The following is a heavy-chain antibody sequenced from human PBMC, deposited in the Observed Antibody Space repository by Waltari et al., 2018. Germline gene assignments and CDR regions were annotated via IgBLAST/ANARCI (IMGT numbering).Heavy chain of an antibody. Sequence: EVQLLESGGGLVQPGGSLRLSCAASGFTFSSYAMSWVRQAPGKGLEWVSAISGSGCSTYYADSVKGRFTISRDNSKNTLYLQMNSLRAEDTAVYYCAKFRGAACTLIDYWGQGTLVTVSS. D-gene: IGHD6-13*01. J-gene: IGHJ4*02. CDR2: ISGSGCST. CDR3: AKFRGAACTLIDY. CDR1: GFTFSSYA. V-gene: IGHV3-23*01.